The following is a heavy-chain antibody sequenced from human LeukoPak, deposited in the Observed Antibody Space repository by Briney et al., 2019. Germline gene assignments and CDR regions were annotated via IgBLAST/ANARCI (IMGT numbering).Heavy chain of an antibody. J-gene: IGHJ6*03. CDR3: ARGTYEQQLVLGFYYYYYYMDV. CDR1: GYTFTSYA. CDR2: INAGNGNT. V-gene: IGHV1-3*03. D-gene: IGHD6-13*01. Sequence: GASVKDSFKASGYTFTSYAMHWVRQPPGQRLEWMGWINAGNGNTKNSQEFQGRVTITRDTSASTAYMELSSLRSEDMAVYYCARGTYEQQLVLGFYYYYYYMDVWGKGTTVTVSS.